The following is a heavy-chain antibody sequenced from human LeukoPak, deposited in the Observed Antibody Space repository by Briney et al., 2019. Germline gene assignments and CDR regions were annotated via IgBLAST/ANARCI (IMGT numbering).Heavy chain of an antibody. D-gene: IGHD4-17*01. Sequence: GRSLRLSCVASGFTFYDYAMHWVRHVPGKGLEWVSGISWNSGSTGYADSVKGRFTISRDNAKNSLYLQMNSLRAEDTALYYCAKDMTTVTTSGSDYWGQGTLVTVSS. CDR1: GFTFYDYA. J-gene: IGHJ4*02. V-gene: IGHV3-9*01. CDR2: ISWNSGST. CDR3: AKDMTTVTTSGSDY.